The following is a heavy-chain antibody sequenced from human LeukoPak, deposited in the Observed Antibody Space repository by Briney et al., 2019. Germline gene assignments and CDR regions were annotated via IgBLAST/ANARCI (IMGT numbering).Heavy chain of an antibody. Sequence: SQTLSLTCTVSGGSISSGGYYWSWIRQHPGTGPEWIGYIYYSGSTYYNPSLKSRVTISVDTSKNQFSLKLSSVTAADTAVYYCARIDFVDYYFDYWGQGTLVTVSS. D-gene: IGHD2-21*01. J-gene: IGHJ4*02. CDR1: GGSISSGGYY. CDR2: IYYSGST. V-gene: IGHV4-31*03. CDR3: ARIDFVDYYFDY.